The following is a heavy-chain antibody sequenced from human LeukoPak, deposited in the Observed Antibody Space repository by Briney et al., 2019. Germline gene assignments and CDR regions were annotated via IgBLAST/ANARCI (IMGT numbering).Heavy chain of an antibody. CDR1: EFTFSNYW. Sequence: TGGSLRLSCAASEFTFSNYWMHWVRQTPGKGLVWVSRINRAGSSTSYADSVKGRFTISRDNAKNSLYLQMNSLRAEDTAVYYCAREGPVYDFWSGYYTGGYFDYWGQGTLVTVSS. J-gene: IGHJ4*02. V-gene: IGHV3-74*01. CDR2: INRAGSST. D-gene: IGHD3-3*01. CDR3: AREGPVYDFWSGYYTGGYFDY.